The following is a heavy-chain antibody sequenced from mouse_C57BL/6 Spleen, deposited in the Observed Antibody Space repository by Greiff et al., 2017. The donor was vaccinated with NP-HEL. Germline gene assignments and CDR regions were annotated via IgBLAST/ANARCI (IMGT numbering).Heavy chain of an antibody. Sequence: EVQLQQSGPELVKPGASVKISCKASGYTFTDYYMNWVKQSHGKSLEWIGDINPNNGGTSYNQKFKGKATLTVDQSSSTAYKELRSLTSEDSAVFYGARDGREYDGSSDGFAYWGQGTLVTGAA. J-gene: IGHJ3*01. CDR1: GYTFTDYY. CDR3: ARDGREYDGSSDGFAY. V-gene: IGHV1-26*01. CDR2: INPNNGGT. D-gene: IGHD1-1*01.